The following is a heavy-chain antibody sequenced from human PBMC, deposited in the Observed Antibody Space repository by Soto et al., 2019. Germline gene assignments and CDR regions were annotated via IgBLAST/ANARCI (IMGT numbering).Heavy chain of an antibody. V-gene: IGHV3-30-3*01. CDR1: GFTFSNYA. Sequence: QVQLVESGGGVVQPGRSLRLSCAASGFTFSNYAMHWVRQAPGKGLEWVAVISYDGSNKYYADSVKGRFTISRDNSKDTLYLQMISLGAEDTAMYYCAGPDLEGGSYPDEWGQATLVTVSS. CDR3: AGPDLEGGSYPDE. D-gene: IGHD1-26*01. CDR2: ISYDGSNK. J-gene: IGHJ4*02.